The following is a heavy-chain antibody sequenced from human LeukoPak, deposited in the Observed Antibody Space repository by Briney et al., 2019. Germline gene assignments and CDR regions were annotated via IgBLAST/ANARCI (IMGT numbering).Heavy chain of an antibody. V-gene: IGHV4-61*02. CDR2: IYTSGST. CDR1: GGSISSGSYY. J-gene: IGHJ4*02. CDR3: ARDLHGGSWYASSSIYYFDY. D-gene: IGHD6-13*01. Sequence: PSQTLSLTCTVSGGSISSGSYYWSWIRQPAGKGLEWVGRIYTSGSTKYNPSLKSRVTISVDTSKNQFSLKLSSVTAADTAVYYCARDLHGGSWYASSSIYYFDYWGQGTLVTVSS.